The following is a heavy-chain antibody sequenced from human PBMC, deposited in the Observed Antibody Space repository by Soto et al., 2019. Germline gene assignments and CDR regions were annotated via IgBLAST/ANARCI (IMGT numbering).Heavy chain of an antibody. D-gene: IGHD3-9*01. CDR1: GFTVSSNY. V-gene: IGHV3-53*01. J-gene: IGHJ4*02. Sequence: GGSLRLSCAASGFTVSSNYMSWVRQAPGKGLEWVSVIYSGGSTYYADSVKGRFTISRDNAKNTLYLQMNSLRAEDTAVYYCARNYYDILTGLRNWGQGTLVTVSS. CDR3: ARNYYDILTGLRN. CDR2: IYSGGST.